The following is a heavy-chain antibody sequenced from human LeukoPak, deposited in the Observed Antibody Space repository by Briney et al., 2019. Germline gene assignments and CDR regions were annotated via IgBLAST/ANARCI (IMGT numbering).Heavy chain of an antibody. CDR1: GFSLSTSAMC. V-gene: IGHV2-70*01. CDR3: ARTFYGSGNYNANLPDFDY. Sequence: SGPTLVNPTQTLTLTCTFSGFSLSTSAMCVSWIRQSPGKALEWIALIDWDDDKYYSPSLKTRLTISKNTYKNQVVLTMTNMDPVDTATYYCARTFYGSGNYNANLPDFDYWGQGILVTVSS. J-gene: IGHJ4*02. D-gene: IGHD3-10*01. CDR2: IDWDDDK.